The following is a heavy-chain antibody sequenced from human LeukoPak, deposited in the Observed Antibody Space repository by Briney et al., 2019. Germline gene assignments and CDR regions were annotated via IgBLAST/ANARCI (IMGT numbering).Heavy chain of an antibody. CDR2: INNDGSRT. CDR3: TRGGLPGGFDY. V-gene: IGHV3-74*01. J-gene: IGHJ4*02. Sequence: GGSLRLSCAASGFTLSNSWMFWVRQAPGKGLVWVSDINNDGSRTSYADSVKGRFTISRDGAKNTLFLQMNSLRAEDTAVYYCTRGGLPGGFDYWGQGTLVTVSS. D-gene: IGHD7-27*01. CDR1: GFTLSNSW.